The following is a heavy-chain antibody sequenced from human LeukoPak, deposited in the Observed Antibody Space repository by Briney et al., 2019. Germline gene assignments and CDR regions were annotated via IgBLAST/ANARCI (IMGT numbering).Heavy chain of an antibody. CDR3: AKDTYYDSSGNFDY. CDR1: GFTFSSYA. CDR2: ISGSGGST. V-gene: IGHV3-23*01. D-gene: IGHD3-22*01. J-gene: IGHJ4*02. Sequence: PGGSLRLSCAASGFTFSSYAMSWVRQAPGKGLEWVSAISGSGGSTYYADSVKGRFTTSRDNSKNTLYLQMNSLRAEDTAVYYCAKDTYYDSSGNFDYWGQGTLVTVSS.